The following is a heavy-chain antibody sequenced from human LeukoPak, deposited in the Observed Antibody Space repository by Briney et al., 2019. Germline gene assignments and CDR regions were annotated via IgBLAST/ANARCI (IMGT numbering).Heavy chain of an antibody. CDR3: AKGSMAXTRENWFDP. Sequence: GGSLRLSCAASGFTFDDYAMXXXRXAPGXXXXXXXXISXXXXXXAXADSXXXXXTXXXANAKNFLYLQMNSLRAEDTALYYCAKGSMAXTRENWFDPWGQGTLVTVSS. J-gene: IGHJ5*02. D-gene: IGHD5-24*01. CDR1: GFTFDDYA. V-gene: IGHV3-9*01. CDR2: ISXXXXXX.